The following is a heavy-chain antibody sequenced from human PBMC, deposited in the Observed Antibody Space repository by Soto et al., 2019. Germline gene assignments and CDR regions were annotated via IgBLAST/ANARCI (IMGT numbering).Heavy chain of an antibody. V-gene: IGHV3-30-3*01. CDR3: ARDRVYYYDNSGYYNFDY. CDR1: GFTFSNYA. J-gene: IGHJ4*02. CDR2: VSYDGSTQ. Sequence: QVQLVESGGGVVQPGRSLRVSCAASGFTFSNYAMHWVRQAPGKGLEWVAVVSYDGSTQFYADSVEGRFTISRDSSKSTLYLHMDNLRDEDTAVYYCARDRVYYYDNSGYYNFDYWGQGTLVTVSS. D-gene: IGHD3-22*01.